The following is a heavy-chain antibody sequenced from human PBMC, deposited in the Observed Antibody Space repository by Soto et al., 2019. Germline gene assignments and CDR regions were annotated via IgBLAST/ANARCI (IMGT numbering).Heavy chain of an antibody. CDR3: ATQYYYGSGNTFDI. Sequence: QVQLVQSGAEVKKPGASVKVSCKASGYTFTSYYMHWVRQAPGQGLEWMGIINPSGGSTSYAQKFQGRVTXXRXTXXSTVYMELSSLRSEDTAVYYCATQYYYGSGNTFDIWGQGTMVTVSS. J-gene: IGHJ3*02. V-gene: IGHV1-46*03. CDR2: INPSGGST. CDR1: GYTFTSYY. D-gene: IGHD3-10*01.